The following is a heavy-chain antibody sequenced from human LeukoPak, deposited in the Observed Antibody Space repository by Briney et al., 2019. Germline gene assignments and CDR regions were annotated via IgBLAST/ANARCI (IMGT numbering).Heavy chain of an antibody. D-gene: IGHD3-10*01. CDR3: ARDGAMGDYYGSGSYYDYYFDY. CDR1: GGSFSGYY. V-gene: IGHV4-4*07. J-gene: IGHJ4*02. CDR2: IYTSGST. Sequence: SETLSLTCAVYGGSFSGYYWSWIRQPAGKGLEWIGRIYTSGSTNYNPSLKSRVTMSVDTSKNQFSLKLSSVTAADTAVYYCARDGAMGDYYGSGSYYDYYFDYWGQGTLVTVSS.